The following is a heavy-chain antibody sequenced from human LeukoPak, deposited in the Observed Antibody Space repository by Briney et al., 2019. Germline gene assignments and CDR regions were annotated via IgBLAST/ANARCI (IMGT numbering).Heavy chain of an antibody. D-gene: IGHD3-22*01. J-gene: IGHJ3*02. CDR1: GGTFSSYA. V-gene: IGHV1-69*05. CDR2: IIPIFSTA. Sequence: SVKVSCKASGGTFSSYAISWVRQAPGQGLEWMGGIIPIFSTANYAQKFQGRVTITTDESTSTAYMELSSLRSEDTAVYYCARVRVYYDSSGYYGAFDIWGQGTMVTVSS. CDR3: ARVRVYYDSSGYYGAFDI.